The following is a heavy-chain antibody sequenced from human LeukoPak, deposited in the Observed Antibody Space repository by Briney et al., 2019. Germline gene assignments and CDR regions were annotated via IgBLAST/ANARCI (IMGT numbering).Heavy chain of an antibody. CDR2: IYYSGST. Sequence: SETLSLTCTVSGGSISSYYWSWIRQPPGKGLEWIGYIYYSGSTNYNPSLKSRVTISVDTSKNQFSLKLSSVTAADTAVYYCARDAGYFDPQGIGYWGQGTLVTVSS. J-gene: IGHJ4*02. V-gene: IGHV4-59*12. CDR3: ARDAGYFDPQGIGY. D-gene: IGHD3-9*01. CDR1: GGSISSYY.